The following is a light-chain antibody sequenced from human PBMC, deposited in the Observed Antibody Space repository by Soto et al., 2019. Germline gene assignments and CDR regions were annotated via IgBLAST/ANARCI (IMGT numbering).Light chain of an antibody. CDR3: QSYDSSLSVLYV. Sequence: SALTQPPSVSGAPGQRVSISCTGSSSNIGAGYDVHWFQQLPGTAPKLLIYGSSNRPSGVPDRFSGSKSGTSASLATTGLQAEDVADYYCQSYDSSLSVLYVFGTGTKV. CDR1: SSNIGAGYD. J-gene: IGLJ1*01. CDR2: GSS. V-gene: IGLV1-40*01.